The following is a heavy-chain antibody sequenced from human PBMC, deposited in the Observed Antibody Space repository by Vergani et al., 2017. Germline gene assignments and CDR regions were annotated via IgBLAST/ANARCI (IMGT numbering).Heavy chain of an antibody. CDR2: IIPIFGTA. CDR3: ERERRQHGAGNYYFDY. V-gene: IGHV1-69*01. D-gene: IGHD4-23*01. Sequence: QVQLVQSGAEVKKPGSSVKVSCKASGGTFSSYAISWVRQAPGQGLEWMGGIIPIFGTANYAQKFQGRFTITADESTGHAYMELSSLRSEDTAVCYCERERRQHGAGNYYFDYWGQGTLVTVSS. J-gene: IGHJ4*02. CDR1: GGTFSSYA.